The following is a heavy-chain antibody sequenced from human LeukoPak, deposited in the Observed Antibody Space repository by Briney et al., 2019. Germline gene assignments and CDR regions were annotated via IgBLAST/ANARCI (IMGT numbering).Heavy chain of an antibody. V-gene: IGHV1-8*01. CDR3: ARGHPTYSAATLD. Sequence: ASVTVSCTASGYTFTSYDINWVRQATGQGLEWMGWMNPNSGNTGYAQKFQGRVTMTRNTSISTAYMELSSLRSEDTAVYYCARGHPTYSAATLDWGQGTLVTVSS. CDR2: MNPNSGNT. CDR1: GYTFTSYD. J-gene: IGHJ4*02. D-gene: IGHD1-26*01.